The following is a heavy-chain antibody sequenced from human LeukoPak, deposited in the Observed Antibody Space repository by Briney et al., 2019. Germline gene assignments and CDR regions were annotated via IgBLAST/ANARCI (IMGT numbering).Heavy chain of an antibody. CDR2: IYYSGST. CDR3: ARRSGWQYFQH. D-gene: IGHD6-19*01. CDR1: GGSISSYY. J-gene: IGHJ1*01. Sequence: SETLSLTCTVSGGSISSYYWSWIRQPPGKGLEWIGYIYYSGSTNYNPSLKSRVTISVDTSKNQFSLKLSSVTAADTAVYYCARRSGWQYFQHWGQGTLVTVSS. V-gene: IGHV4-59*08.